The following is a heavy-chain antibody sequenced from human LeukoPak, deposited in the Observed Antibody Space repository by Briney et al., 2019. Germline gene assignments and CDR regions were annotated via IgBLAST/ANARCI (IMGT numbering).Heavy chain of an antibody. Sequence: SETLSLTCTVSGYSINSGYYWGWIRQPPGKGLEWIGSFYHSGSTYYSPSLQSPVTISVDTSKNQFSLKLSSVTAADTAVYYCARLGSFDYWGQGTLVTVSS. J-gene: IGHJ4*02. D-gene: IGHD3-10*01. CDR3: ARLGSFDY. CDR1: GYSINSGYY. CDR2: FYHSGST. V-gene: IGHV4-38-2*02.